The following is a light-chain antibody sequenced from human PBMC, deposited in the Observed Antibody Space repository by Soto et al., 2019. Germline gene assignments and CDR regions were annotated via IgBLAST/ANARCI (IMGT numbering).Light chain of an antibody. CDR2: GAS. CDR3: QQYNNWPLT. J-gene: IGKJ4*01. V-gene: IGKV3-15*01. Sequence: EIVMTQSPATLSVSPGERATLSCRANQSVSSNLAWYQQKPCQAPRLLIYGASTRASGIPARFSGSGSGTEFTLTISSLQSEDVAVFYCQQYNNWPLTVGGGTKVEIK. CDR1: QSVSSN.